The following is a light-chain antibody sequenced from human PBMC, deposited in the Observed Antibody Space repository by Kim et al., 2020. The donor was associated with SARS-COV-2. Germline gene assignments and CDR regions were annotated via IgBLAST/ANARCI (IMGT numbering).Light chain of an antibody. Sequence: QAVVTQEPSLTVSPGGTVTLTCGSTTGAVTSRHYPYWLQQKPGQASRTLIYDISTRHSWTPARFSGSLLGGKAALTLSGALPEDEADYYCLLSHSVARPVEFGGGTQLTVL. CDR3: LLSHSVARPVE. V-gene: IGLV7-46*01. CDR1: TGAVTSRHY. CDR2: DIS. J-gene: IGLJ2*01.